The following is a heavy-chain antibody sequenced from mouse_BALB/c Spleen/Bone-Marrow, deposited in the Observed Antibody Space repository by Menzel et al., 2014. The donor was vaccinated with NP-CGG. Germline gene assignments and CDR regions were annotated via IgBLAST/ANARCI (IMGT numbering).Heavy chain of an antibody. D-gene: IGHD2-4*01. V-gene: IGHV5-9-2*01. CDR2: INGGGSYT. J-gene: IGHJ3*01. Sequence: EVNVVESGGGLVKSGGSLKLSCAASGFSFNSYGMSWVRQTPEKRLEWVATINGGGSYTFYPDSVKGRFTISRDNAKSNLYLQLSSLRSEDTALYYCARHAYYDQTEVSFVYWGQGTLVTVSA. CDR3: ARHAYYDQTEVSFVY. CDR1: GFSFNSYG.